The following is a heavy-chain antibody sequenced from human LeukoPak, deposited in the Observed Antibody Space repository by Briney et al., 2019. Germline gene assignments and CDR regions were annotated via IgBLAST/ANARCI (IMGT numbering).Heavy chain of an antibody. J-gene: IGHJ6*03. CDR3: ARETSQKGAHYMDV. V-gene: IGHV4-61*02. CDR2: IYTSGST. Sequence: SETLSLTCTVSGGSITSGSYYWSWIRQPAGKGLEWIGRIYTSGSTNYNPSLKSRVTMSVDTSKNQFSLKLSSVTAADTAVYYCARETSQKGAHYMDVWGKGTTITISS. D-gene: IGHD3-16*01. CDR1: GGSITSGSYY.